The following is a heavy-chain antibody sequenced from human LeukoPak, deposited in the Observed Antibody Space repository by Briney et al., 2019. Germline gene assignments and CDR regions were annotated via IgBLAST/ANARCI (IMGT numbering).Heavy chain of an antibody. CDR1: GFTFSSYA. D-gene: IGHD4-17*01. V-gene: IGHV3-23*01. Sequence: GGSLRLSCAAPGFTFSSYAMSWVRQAPGKGLEWVSAISGSGGSTYYADSVKGRFTISRDNSKNTLFLQMNSLRAEDTAVYYCAKSYGDYLGYFDSWGQGTLVTVSS. CDR3: AKSYGDYLGYFDS. J-gene: IGHJ4*02. CDR2: ISGSGGST.